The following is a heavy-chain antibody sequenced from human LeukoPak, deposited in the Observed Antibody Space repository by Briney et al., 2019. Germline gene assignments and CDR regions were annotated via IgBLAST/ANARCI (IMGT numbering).Heavy chain of an antibody. J-gene: IGHJ4*02. CDR2: IWYDGSNK. D-gene: IGHD1/OR15-1a*01. V-gene: IGHV3-33*06. Sequence: PGGSLRLSCATSGFTFSSYGMHWVRQAPGKGLEWVASIWYDGSNKYYADSVKGRFTISRDNSKNTLYLQMNSLRAEDTAVYYCAKKPITGTTEYFDYWGQGTLVTVSS. CDR3: AKKPITGTTEYFDY. CDR1: GFTFSSYG.